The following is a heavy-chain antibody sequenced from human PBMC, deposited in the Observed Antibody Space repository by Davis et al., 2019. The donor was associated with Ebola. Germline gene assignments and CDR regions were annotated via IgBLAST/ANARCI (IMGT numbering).Heavy chain of an antibody. CDR3: ASTRVYYDYTNFGMDV. CDR1: GGSLTGYY. CDR2: IHDSGNT. D-gene: IGHD3-16*01. Sequence: MPSETLSLTCDVSGGSLTGYYWSWIRQAPGKGLEWIAYIHDSGNTKYNPSLRSRLIISVDRSKNQFSLKLSSVTTADTAVYYCASTRVYYDYTNFGMDVWGQGTTVTVSS. J-gene: IGHJ6*02. V-gene: IGHV4-59*01.